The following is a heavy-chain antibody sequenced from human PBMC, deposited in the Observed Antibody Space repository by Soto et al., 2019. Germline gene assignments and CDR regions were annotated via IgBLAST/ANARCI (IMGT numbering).Heavy chain of an antibody. CDR2: ISSSDKYI. V-gene: IGHV3-21*01. CDR1: GFTFSDFG. J-gene: IGHJ4*02. CDR3: ARVFCRGDCYSPLDY. D-gene: IGHD2-21*02. Sequence: GGSLRLSCVASGFTFSDFGLNWVRQSPGEGLEWVSSISSSDKYIYYADSVKGRFTISRDNAKNSLSLQMNSLRADDTAAYYCARVFCRGDCYSPLDYWGQGTLVTVSS.